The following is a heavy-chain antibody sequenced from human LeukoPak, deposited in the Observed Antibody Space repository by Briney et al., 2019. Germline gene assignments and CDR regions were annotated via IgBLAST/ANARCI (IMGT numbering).Heavy chain of an antibody. J-gene: IGHJ3*02. D-gene: IGHD2-2*01. CDR3: TVLGYCSSTSCSLPFDI. V-gene: IGHV3-30*03. Sequence: PGGSLRLPCAASGFTFSSYGMHWVRQAPGKGLEWVAVISYDGSNKYYADSVKGRFTISRDNSKNTLYLQMNSLRAEDTAVYYCTVLGYCSSTSCSLPFDIWGQGTMVTVSS. CDR2: ISYDGSNK. CDR1: GFTFSSYG.